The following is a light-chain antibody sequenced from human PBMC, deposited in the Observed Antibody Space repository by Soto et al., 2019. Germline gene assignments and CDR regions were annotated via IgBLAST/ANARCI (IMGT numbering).Light chain of an antibody. V-gene: IGLV2-14*03. CDR3: SSYTSSDTYV. J-gene: IGLJ1*01. CDR2: DVS. CDR1: SSDIGDSNY. Sequence: QSVLTRPASVSGSPGQSITISCTGTSSDIGDSNYVSWYQQHPGKAPQLVIYDVSNRPSGVSNRFSGSKSANTASLAISGLQAEDEADYYCSSYTSSDTYVFGTGTKSPS.